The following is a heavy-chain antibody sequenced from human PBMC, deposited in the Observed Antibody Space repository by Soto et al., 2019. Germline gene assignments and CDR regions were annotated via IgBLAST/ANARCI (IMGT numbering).Heavy chain of an antibody. J-gene: IGHJ3*02. V-gene: IGHV4-30-4*01. CDR3: ARDDNLVVRAFDI. CDR2: IYYSGST. CDR1: GGSISSGDYY. Sequence: QVQLQESGPGLVKPSQTLSLTCTVSGGSISSGDYYWSWIRQPPGKGLEWIGYIYYSGSTYYNPSLKSRVTISVDTSKNQFSLKLSSVTSADTAVYYCARDDNLVVRAFDIWGQGTMVTVSS. D-gene: IGHD2-15*01.